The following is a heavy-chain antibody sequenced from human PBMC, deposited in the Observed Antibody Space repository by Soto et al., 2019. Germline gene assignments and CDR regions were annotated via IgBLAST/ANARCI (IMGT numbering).Heavy chain of an antibody. D-gene: IGHD2-8*01. CDR2: ISYDGSNK. CDR1: GFTFSIYA. V-gene: IGHV3-30-3*01. J-gene: IGHJ5*02. CDR3: AREYADGWFDP. Sequence: QVQLVDSGGGVVQPGRSLRLSCAASGFTFSIYAMHWVRQAPRKGLEWVAVISYDGSNKYYADSVKGRFTISRDNSNNTVYLQMNSLRAEDSAVYYCAREYADGWFDPWGQGTLVTVSS.